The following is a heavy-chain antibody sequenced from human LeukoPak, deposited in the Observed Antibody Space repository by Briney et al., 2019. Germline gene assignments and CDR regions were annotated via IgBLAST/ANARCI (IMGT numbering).Heavy chain of an antibody. V-gene: IGHV3-53*01. CDR1: GFTVSTNY. CDR2: IYSAYST. J-gene: IGHJ4*02. Sequence: GGSLRLSCAASGFTVSTNYMSWVRQAPGKGLEWVSVIYSAYSTHYADSVKGRFTISRDNSKNTLYLHMNSLGAEDTAVYYCARGGPVDYWGQGTLVTVSS. CDR3: ARGGPVDY. D-gene: IGHD2-2*01.